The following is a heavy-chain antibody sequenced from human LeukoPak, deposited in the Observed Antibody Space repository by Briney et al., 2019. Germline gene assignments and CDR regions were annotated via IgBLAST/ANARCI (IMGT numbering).Heavy chain of an antibody. D-gene: IGHD3-16*01. CDR1: GFTFSNAW. V-gene: IGHV3-15*01. Sequence: GGSLRLSCAASGFTFSNAWMSWVRQGPGKGLEWVGHIKSKTAGGTTDYAAPVKGRFTISRDDSKNTLYLRMNSLKTEDTAVYYCTTVWRYWGQGTLVTVSS. CDR3: TTVWRY. CDR2: IKSKTAGGTT. J-gene: IGHJ4*02.